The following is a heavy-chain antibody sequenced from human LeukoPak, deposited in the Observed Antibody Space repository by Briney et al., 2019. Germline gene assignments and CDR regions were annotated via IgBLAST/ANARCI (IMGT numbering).Heavy chain of an antibody. V-gene: IGHV1-18*01. D-gene: IGHD3-3*01. CDR1: GYTFTSYG. Sequence: ASVKVSCKASGYTFTSYGISWVRQAPGQGLEWMGWISAYNGNTNYAQKLQGRVTMTTDTSTSAAYMELRSLRSDDTAVYYCARAHGYDFWSGYTYDYWGQGTLVTVSS. J-gene: IGHJ4*02. CDR3: ARAHGYDFWSGYTYDY. CDR2: ISAYNGNT.